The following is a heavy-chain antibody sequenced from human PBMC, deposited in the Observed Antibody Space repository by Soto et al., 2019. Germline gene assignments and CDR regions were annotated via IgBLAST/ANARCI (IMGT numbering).Heavy chain of an antibody. CDR3: ARDGGQREYQLLPLYYFDY. Sequence: GESLKISCAASGFTFSSYSMNWVRQAPGKGLEWVSSISSSSSYIYYADSVKGRFTISRDNAKNSLYLQMNSLRAEDTAVYYCARDGGQREYQLLPLYYFDYWGQGTLVTVSS. CDR2: ISSSSSYI. V-gene: IGHV3-21*01. CDR1: GFTFSSYS. J-gene: IGHJ4*02. D-gene: IGHD2-2*01.